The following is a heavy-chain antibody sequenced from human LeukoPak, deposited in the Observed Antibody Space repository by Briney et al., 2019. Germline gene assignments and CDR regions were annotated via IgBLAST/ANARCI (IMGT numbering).Heavy chain of an antibody. D-gene: IGHD3-22*01. CDR2: IYYSGST. J-gene: IGHJ4*02. CDR1: GGSISSYY. CDR3: ARGDYYDSSGYYYGGVDY. Sequence: PSETLSLTCTVSGGSISSYYWSWIRQPPGKGLEWIGYIYYSGSTNYNSSLKSRVTISVDTSKNQFSLKLSSVTAADTAVYYCARGDYYDSSGYYYGGVDYWGQGTLVTVSS. V-gene: IGHV4-59*01.